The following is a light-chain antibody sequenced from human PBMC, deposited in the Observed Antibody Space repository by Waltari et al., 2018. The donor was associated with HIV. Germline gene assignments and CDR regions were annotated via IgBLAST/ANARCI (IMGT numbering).Light chain of an antibody. Sequence: SYELTQPPSVSVSPGQTATISCSGPTLGTKYASWYQQRPGQSPVVVIYQDNKHPSGIPERFSGSSSGNTATLTISVTQAMDEADYYCQAWDSTTVVFGGGTKLTVL. CDR2: QDN. CDR1: TLGTKY. V-gene: IGLV3-1*01. CDR3: QAWDSTTVV. J-gene: IGLJ2*01.